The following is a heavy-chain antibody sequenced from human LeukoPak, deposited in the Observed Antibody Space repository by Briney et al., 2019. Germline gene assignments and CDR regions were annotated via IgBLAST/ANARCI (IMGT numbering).Heavy chain of an antibody. D-gene: IGHD2-8*01. V-gene: IGHV3-23*01. CDR2: ISGSGGST. CDR1: GFTFSSYA. J-gene: IGHJ4*02. Sequence: GGSLRLSCAASGFTFSSYAMSWVRQAPGKGLEWVSAISGSGGSTYYADSVKGRFTISRDNSKNTLYLQMNSLRAEDTAVYYCAKDISRNIVLMVYGEGFDYWGQGTLVTVSS. CDR3: AKDISRNIVLMVYGEGFDY.